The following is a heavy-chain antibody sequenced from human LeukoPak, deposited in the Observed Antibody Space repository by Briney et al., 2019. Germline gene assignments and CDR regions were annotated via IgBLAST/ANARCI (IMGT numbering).Heavy chain of an antibody. J-gene: IGHJ2*01. D-gene: IGHD6-6*01. CDR2: IYYSGST. V-gene: IGHV4-59*08. CDR3: ARGVKIEYSSSSRNWFCDL. Sequence: SETLSLTCTVSGGSISSYYWSWIWQPPGKGLEWIGYIYYSGSTNYNPFLKSRVTISVDTSKNQFSLKLSSVTAADTAVYYCARGVKIEYSSSSRNWFCDLWGRGTLVTVSS. CDR1: GGSISSYY.